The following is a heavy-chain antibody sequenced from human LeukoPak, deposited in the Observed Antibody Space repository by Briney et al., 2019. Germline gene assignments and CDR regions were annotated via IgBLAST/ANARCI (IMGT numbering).Heavy chain of an antibody. CDR3: ARTLGGSNYYYMDV. CDR2: IYYSGST. D-gene: IGHD3-16*01. V-gene: IGHV4-59*01. CDR1: GGSFSGYY. Sequence: SETLSLTCAVYGGSFSGYYWSWIRQPPGKGLEWIGYIYYSGSTNYNPSLKSRVTISVDTSKNQFSLKLSSVTAADTAVYYCARTLGGSNYYYMDVWGKGTTVTISS. J-gene: IGHJ6*03.